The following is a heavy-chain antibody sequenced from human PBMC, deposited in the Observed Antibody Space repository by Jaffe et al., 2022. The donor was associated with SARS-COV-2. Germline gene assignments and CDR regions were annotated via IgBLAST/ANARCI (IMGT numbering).Heavy chain of an antibody. CDR2: IKSKTDGGTT. J-gene: IGHJ4*02. Sequence: EVQLVESGGGLVKPGGSLRLSCAASGFTFSNAWMSWVRQAPGKGLEWVGRIKSKTDGGTTDYAAPVKGRFTISRDDSKNTLYLQMNSLKTEDTAVYYCTTDSGSYLGYFDYWGQGTLVTVSS. CDR3: TTDSGSYLGYFDY. CDR1: GFTFSNAW. V-gene: IGHV3-15*01. D-gene: IGHD1-26*01.